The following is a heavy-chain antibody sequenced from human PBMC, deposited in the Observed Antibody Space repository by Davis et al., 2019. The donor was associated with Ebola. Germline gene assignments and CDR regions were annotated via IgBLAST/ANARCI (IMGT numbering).Heavy chain of an antibody. CDR1: GGSISSYY. V-gene: IGHV4-59*01. J-gene: IGHJ6*04. Sequence: PSETLSLTCTVSGGSISSYYWSWIRQPPGKELEWIGYIYYSGSTNYNPSLKSRVTISVDTSKNQFSLKLSSVTAADTAVYYCSCHDYYYGMDVWGKGTTVTVSS. D-gene: IGHD2-2*01. CDR2: IYYSGST. CDR3: SCHDYYYGMDV.